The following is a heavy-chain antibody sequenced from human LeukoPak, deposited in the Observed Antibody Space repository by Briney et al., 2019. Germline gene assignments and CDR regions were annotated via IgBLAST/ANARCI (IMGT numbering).Heavy chain of an antibody. D-gene: IGHD3-22*01. CDR2: INPNSGGT. V-gene: IGHV1-2*02. J-gene: IGHJ4*02. CDR1: GYTFTGYY. Sequence: ASVKVSCKASGYTFTGYYMHWVRQAPGQGLEWMGWINPNSGGTNYAQKFQGRVTMTRNTSISTAYMELSSLRSEDTAVYYCARDYYDSSPICGYWGQGTLVTVSS. CDR3: ARDYYDSSPICGY.